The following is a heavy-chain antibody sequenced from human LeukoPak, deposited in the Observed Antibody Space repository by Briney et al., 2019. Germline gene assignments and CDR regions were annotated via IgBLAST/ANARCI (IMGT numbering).Heavy chain of an antibody. CDR2: IDWDDDK. J-gene: IGHJ5*02. D-gene: IGHD4-11*01. V-gene: IGHV2-70*12. Sequence: ESGPTLVNPTQTLTLTCTFSGFSLSTSGMCVSWIRQPPGKALEWLARIDWDDDKYYSTSLKTRLTITKDTSKNQVVLTMTNMDPVDTATYYCAHRLGVTTRVGWFDPWGQGTLVTVSS. CDR3: AHRLGVTTRVGWFDP. CDR1: GFSLSTSGMC.